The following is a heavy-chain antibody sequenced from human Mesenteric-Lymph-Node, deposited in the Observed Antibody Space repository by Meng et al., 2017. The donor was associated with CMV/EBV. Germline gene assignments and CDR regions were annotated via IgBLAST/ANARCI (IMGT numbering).Heavy chain of an antibody. CDR1: GFTFSSYS. CDR3: ASLTTVVTPFDY. D-gene: IGHD4-23*01. Sequence: GGSLRLSCAASGFTFSSYSMNWVRQAPGKGLEWVSSISSSSSYIYYADSVKGRFTISRDNAKNSLYLQMNSLRAEDTAVYYCASLTTVVTPFDYWGQGTLVTVSS. J-gene: IGHJ4*02. CDR2: ISSSSSYI. V-gene: IGHV3-21*01.